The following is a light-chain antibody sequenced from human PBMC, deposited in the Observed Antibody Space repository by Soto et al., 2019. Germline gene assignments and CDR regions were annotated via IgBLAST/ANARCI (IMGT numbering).Light chain of an antibody. CDR2: DTS. CDR1: QSVSSY. CDR3: LQRRSWPLT. V-gene: IGKV3-11*01. Sequence: EIGLTHSPATLSLSPGERATLSCRASQSVSSYLAWYQQKPGQAPRLLIYDTSNRAAGNPARFSGSGSGTDFTVTISSLEPEGFAVYYCLQRRSWPLTFGGGTKVEIK. J-gene: IGKJ4*01.